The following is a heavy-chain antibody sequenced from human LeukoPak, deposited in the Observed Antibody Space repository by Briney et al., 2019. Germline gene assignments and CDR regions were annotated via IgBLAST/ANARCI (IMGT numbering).Heavy chain of an antibody. V-gene: IGHV4-31*03. Sequence: SETLSLTCTVSGASISRGTYYWSWIRQHPGTGLEWIAYIYNSGNTYSNPSFKSRVTMSVDTSKNQFSLTLSSVTAADTAVYYCARGSGVPHYFDYWGQGTLVTVSS. J-gene: IGHJ4*02. CDR1: GASISRGTYY. CDR2: IYNSGNT. D-gene: IGHD3-10*01. CDR3: ARGSGVPHYFDY.